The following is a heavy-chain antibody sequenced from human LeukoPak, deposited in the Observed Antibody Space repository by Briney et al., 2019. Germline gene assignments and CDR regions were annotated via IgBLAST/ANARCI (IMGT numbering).Heavy chain of an antibody. D-gene: IGHD3-22*01. V-gene: IGHV4-59*01. CDR2: IYYSGTT. CDR1: GGSISSYY. J-gene: IGHJ1*01. CDR3: ARGGDYYDSSGYPSSPSAEYFQH. Sequence: SETLSLTCTVSGGSISSYYWSWIRQPPGKGLEWIGYIYYSGTTNYNPSLKSRIMISLDTSKNQFSLKLSSVTAADTAVYYCARGGDYYDSSGYPSSPSAEYFQHWGQGTLVTVSS.